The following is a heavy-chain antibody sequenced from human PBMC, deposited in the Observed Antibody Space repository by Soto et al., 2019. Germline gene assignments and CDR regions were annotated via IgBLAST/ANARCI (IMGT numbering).Heavy chain of an antibody. V-gene: IGHV4-39*01. CDR2: SYYSGYT. CDR3: ARYNGPLYVGYYYDLDV. CDR1: GVSISSSSYY. Sequence: QLQLQESGPGLVKPSETLSLTCTVSGVSISSSSYYWDWIRQPPGKGLEWIGSSYYSGYTYYNPSITSRFTIALDTSKTQFSLKLSSVIATDAAVYYCARYNGPLYVGYYYDLDVWGRGTTVTVSS. J-gene: IGHJ6*02. D-gene: IGHD1-20*01.